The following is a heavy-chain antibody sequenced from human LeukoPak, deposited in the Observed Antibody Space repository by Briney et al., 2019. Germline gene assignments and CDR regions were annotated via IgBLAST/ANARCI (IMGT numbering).Heavy chain of an antibody. CDR1: GGSISSYY. V-gene: IGHV4-59*01. D-gene: IGHD6-19*01. CDR3: ASSTSSGWYGDYDY. J-gene: IGHJ4*02. Sequence: NPSETLSLTCTVSGGSISSYYWSWIRQPPGKGLEWIGYIYYSGSTNYNPSLKSRVTISVDTSKNQFSLKLSSVTAADTAVYYCASSTSSGWYGDYDYWGQGTLVTVSS. CDR2: IYYSGST.